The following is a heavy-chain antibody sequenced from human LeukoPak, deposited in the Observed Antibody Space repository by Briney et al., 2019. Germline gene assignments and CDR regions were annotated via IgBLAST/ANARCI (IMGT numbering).Heavy chain of an antibody. Sequence: GGSLRLSCAASGFTFSSYWMHWVRQAPGKGLVWVSRINSDGSRTSYADSVKGRFTISRNNAKNTLYLQMNSLRAEDTAVYYCASHRVTIFGVVIPFDPWGQGTLVTVS. CDR2: INSDGSRT. D-gene: IGHD3-3*01. J-gene: IGHJ5*02. CDR3: ASHRVTIFGVVIPFDP. CDR1: GFTFSSYW. V-gene: IGHV3-74*01.